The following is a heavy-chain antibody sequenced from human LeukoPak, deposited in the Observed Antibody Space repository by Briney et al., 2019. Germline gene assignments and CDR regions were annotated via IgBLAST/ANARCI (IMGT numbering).Heavy chain of an antibody. CDR2: ISAYNGNT. V-gene: IGHV1-18*01. CDR1: GYTFTDYA. D-gene: IGHD2-2*01. CDR3: ARDRFRYCSSTSCFTDYMDV. Sequence: ASVKVSCKASGYTFTDYAMNWVRQAPGQGLEWMGWISAYNGNTNYAQKLQGRVTMTTDTSTSTAYMELRSLRSDDTAVYYCARDRFRYCSSTSCFTDYMDVWGKGTTVTVSS. J-gene: IGHJ6*03.